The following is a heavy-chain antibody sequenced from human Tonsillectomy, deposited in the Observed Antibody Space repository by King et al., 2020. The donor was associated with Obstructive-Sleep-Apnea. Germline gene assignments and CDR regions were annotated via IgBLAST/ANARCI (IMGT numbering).Heavy chain of an antibody. CDR3: AALGAIVNRDAFDI. CDR2: ISSSSSTL. V-gene: IGHV3-48*04. D-gene: IGHD1-26*01. Sequence: VQLVESGGGMVQPGGSLRLSCAASGFTFSTYSMNWVRQAPGKGLEGVSYISSSSSTLHYADSVKGRFTISRDNAKNSLYLQMNRLRAEDTAVYYCAALGAIVNRDAFDIWGQGTMVTVSS. CDR1: GFTFSTYS. J-gene: IGHJ3*02.